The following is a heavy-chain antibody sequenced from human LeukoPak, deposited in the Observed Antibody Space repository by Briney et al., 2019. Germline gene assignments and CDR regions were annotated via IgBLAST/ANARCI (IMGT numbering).Heavy chain of an antibody. CDR2: ISYDGKNK. J-gene: IGHJ6*02. CDR1: GFTFSNYA. D-gene: IGHD6-13*01. CDR3: ARHLAAVGYGMDV. Sequence: PGGSLRLSCATSGFTFSNYALHWVRQAPGKGLEWVAVISYDGKNKYHADSMKGRFAISRDNSKNTLYLQMNSLRVDDTAVYYCARHLAAVGYGMDVWGQGTTVTVSS. V-gene: IGHV3-30*09.